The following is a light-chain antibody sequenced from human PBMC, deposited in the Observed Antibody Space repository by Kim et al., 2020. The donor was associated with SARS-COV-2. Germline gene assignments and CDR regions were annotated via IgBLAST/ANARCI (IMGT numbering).Light chain of an antibody. CDR3: QQSYSYPWT. J-gene: IGKJ1*01. CDR1: QSIARY. V-gene: IGKV1-39*01. CDR2: AAT. Sequence: DIQMTQSPSSLSASVGDRVAITCRASQSIARYLNWYQQKPGKAPKLLIYAATTLQSGVPSRFSGSGSGTDFTLTISSLQAEDFATFYCQQSYSYPWTFGQGTKVDIK.